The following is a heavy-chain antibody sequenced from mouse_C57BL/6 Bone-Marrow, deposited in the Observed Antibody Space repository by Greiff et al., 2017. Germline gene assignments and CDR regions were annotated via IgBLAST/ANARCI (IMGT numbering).Heavy chain of an antibody. CDR1: GFTFSDYY. J-gene: IGHJ3*01. V-gene: IGHV5-12*01. CDR2: ISNGGGST. Sequence: EVKLVESGGGLVQPGGSLKLSCAASGFTFSDYYMYWVRQTPEKRLEWVAYISNGGGSTYYPDTVKGRFTISRDNAKNTLYLQMSRLKSEDTAMYYCARPYGNFVYFAYWGQGTLVTVSA. D-gene: IGHD2-1*01. CDR3: ARPYGNFVYFAY.